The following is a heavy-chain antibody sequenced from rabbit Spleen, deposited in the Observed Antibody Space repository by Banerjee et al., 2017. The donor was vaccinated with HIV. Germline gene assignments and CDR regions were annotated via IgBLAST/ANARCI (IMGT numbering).Heavy chain of an antibody. Sequence: QEQLEESGGGLVKPEGSLTLTCKASGFSFNDRDVMCWVRQAPGKGLEWIACIDTGGRDFTYYATWAKGRFTISKTSSTTVTLQMTSLTVADTATYFCARDTGTSFSTYGMDLWGPGTLVTVS. V-gene: IGHV1S45*01. CDR3: ARDTGTSFSTYGMDL. CDR1: GFSFNDRDV. D-gene: IGHD8-1*01. CDR2: IDTGGRDFT. J-gene: IGHJ6*01.